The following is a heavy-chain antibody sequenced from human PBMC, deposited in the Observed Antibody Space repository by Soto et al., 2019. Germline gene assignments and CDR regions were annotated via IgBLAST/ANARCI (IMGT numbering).Heavy chain of an antibody. D-gene: IGHD5-12*01. V-gene: IGHV4-59*01. J-gene: IGHJ5*02. CDR1: SGTFSGYY. CDR2: IYYSGST. CDR3: ATGRRDGYNYGGWFDP. Sequence: PSETLSLTCAVYSGTFSGYYWSWIRQPPGKGLEWIGYIYYSGSTNYNPSLKSRVTISVDTSKNQFSLKLSSVTAADTAVYYCATGRRDGYNYGGWFDPWGQGTLVTVSS.